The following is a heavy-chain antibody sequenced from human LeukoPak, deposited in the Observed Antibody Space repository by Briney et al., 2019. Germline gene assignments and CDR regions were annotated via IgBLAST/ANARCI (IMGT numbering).Heavy chain of an antibody. V-gene: IGHV4-61*02. Sequence: SETLSLTCTVSGGSISSGSYYWSWIRQPAGKGLEWIGRIYTSGSTNYNPSLKSRVTISVDTSKNQFSLKLSSVTAADTAVYYCARVTVYGSGSFPDYWGQGTLVTVSS. CDR2: IYTSGST. J-gene: IGHJ4*02. CDR3: ARVTVYGSGSFPDY. D-gene: IGHD3-10*01. CDR1: GGSISSGSYY.